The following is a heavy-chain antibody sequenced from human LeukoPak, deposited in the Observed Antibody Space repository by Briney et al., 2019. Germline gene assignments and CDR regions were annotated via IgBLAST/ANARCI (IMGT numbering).Heavy chain of an antibody. CDR2: IYTSGST. J-gene: IGHJ5*02. CDR3: ARASGYDFWSGYHWFDP. D-gene: IGHD3-3*01. V-gene: IGHV4-4*07. CDR1: GGSISSYY. Sequence: SETLSLTCTVSGGSISSYYWSWIRQPAGKGLEWIGRIYTSGSTNYNPSLKSRVTMSVDTSKSQFSLKLSSVTAADTAVYYCARASGYDFWSGYHWFDPWGQGTLVTVSS.